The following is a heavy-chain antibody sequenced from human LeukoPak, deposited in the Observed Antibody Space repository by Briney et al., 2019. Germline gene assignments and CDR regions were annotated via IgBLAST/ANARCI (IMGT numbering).Heavy chain of an antibody. J-gene: IGHJ6*04. D-gene: IGHD5-24*01. CDR3: ARARDGPYYYYGMDV. CDR1: GGSISRYY. V-gene: IGHV4-59*01. CDR2: IYYSGGA. Sequence: SEALSLTCTVPGGSISRYYWSWIRQPPGEGLGGMGYIYYSGGANYNPSLKSRVNISVDTSKNQFSLKLSSVTAADTAVYYRARARDGPYYYYGMDVWGKGNPGTV.